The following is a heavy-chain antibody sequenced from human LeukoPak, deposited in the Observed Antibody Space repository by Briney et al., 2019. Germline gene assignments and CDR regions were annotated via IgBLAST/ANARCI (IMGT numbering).Heavy chain of an antibody. J-gene: IGHJ4*02. CDR1: GFTFSSYG. CDR2: ISYDGSNK. CDR3: ARAPFWSGSSYYFDY. Sequence: GGSLRLSCAASGFTFSSYGMHWVRQAPGKGLEWVAVISYDGSNKYYADSVKGRFTISRDNSKNTLYLQMNSLRAEDTAVYYCARAPFWSGSSYYFDYWGQGTLVTVSS. V-gene: IGHV3-30*03. D-gene: IGHD3-3*01.